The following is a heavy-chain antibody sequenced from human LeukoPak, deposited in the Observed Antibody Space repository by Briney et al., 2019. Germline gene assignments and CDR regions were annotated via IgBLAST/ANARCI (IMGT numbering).Heavy chain of an antibody. V-gene: IGHV1-8*01. Sequence: GASVKVSCKASGYTFTTYDIQWVRQASGQGLEWMGWMNPHTGNTGFAQKFQGRVTLTTDTSINTAYMELSNLTSDDTAVYFCTRKPFPGNYWGQGSLVTVSS. CDR1: GYTFTTYD. CDR3: TRKPFPGNY. D-gene: IGHD3-10*01. J-gene: IGHJ4*02. CDR2: MNPHTGNT.